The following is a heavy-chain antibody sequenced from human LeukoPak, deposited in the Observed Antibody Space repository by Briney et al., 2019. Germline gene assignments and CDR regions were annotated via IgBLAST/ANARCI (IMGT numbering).Heavy chain of an antibody. CDR2: INPNSGGT. J-gene: IGHJ5*02. Sequence: ASVKVSCKASGYTFTGYYMHSVRQAPGQGLEWMGWINPNSGGTNYAQKFQGRVTMTRDTSISTAYMELSRLRSDDTAVYYCARERPVFYYDSSGYYWFDPWGQGTLVTVSS. CDR3: ARERPVFYYDSSGYYWFDP. CDR1: GYTFTGYY. V-gene: IGHV1-2*02. D-gene: IGHD3-22*01.